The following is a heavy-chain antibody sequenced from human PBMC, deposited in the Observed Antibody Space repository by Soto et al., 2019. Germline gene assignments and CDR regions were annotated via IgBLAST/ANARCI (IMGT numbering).Heavy chain of an antibody. CDR1: GGSISSSSYY. CDR2: MSHSGGT. Sequence: SGTLSLTCTVSGGSISSSSYYWGWIRQPPGKGLEWIGEMSHSGGTHFNPSLKSRVTISVDTSKNQFTLKMSSVTAADTALYYCARVERGTATTVVDAFDIWGPGTMVTVS. CDR3: ARVERGTATTVVDAFDI. J-gene: IGHJ3*02. D-gene: IGHD1-1*01. V-gene: IGHV4-39*01.